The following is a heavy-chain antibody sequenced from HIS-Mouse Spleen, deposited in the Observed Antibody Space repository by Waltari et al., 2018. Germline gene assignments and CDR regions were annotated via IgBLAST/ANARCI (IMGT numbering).Heavy chain of an antibody. Sequence: QLQLQESGPGLVTPSETLSLTCTVSGCPISSSSYSWGWIRPPPGKGLEWLGSISFSGSTYYNPSLKSRVTISVDTSKNQFSLKLSSVTAADTAVYYCAREIPYSSSWYDWYFDLWGRGTLVTVSS. D-gene: IGHD6-13*01. J-gene: IGHJ2*01. V-gene: IGHV4-39*07. CDR1: GCPISSSSYS. CDR3: AREIPYSSSWYDWYFDL. CDR2: ISFSGST.